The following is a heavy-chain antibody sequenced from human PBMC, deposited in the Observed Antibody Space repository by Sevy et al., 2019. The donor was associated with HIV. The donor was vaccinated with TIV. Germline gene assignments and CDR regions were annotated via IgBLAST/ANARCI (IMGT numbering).Heavy chain of an antibody. D-gene: IGHD3-22*01. CDR1: GYTFTRYG. Sequence: ASVKVSCKASGYTFTRYGITWVRQAPGQGLGWMGWTSAYNGNTNYAQKVQGRVTMTTDMSTSTAYMELRSLKSDDTAMYYCARDRNNYDSSGYPKGMDVWGQGTTVTVSS. J-gene: IGHJ6*02. V-gene: IGHV1-18*01. CDR2: TSAYNGNT. CDR3: ARDRNNYDSSGYPKGMDV.